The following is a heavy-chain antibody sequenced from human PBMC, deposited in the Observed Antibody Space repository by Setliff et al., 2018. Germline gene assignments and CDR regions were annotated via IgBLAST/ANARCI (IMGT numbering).Heavy chain of an antibody. D-gene: IGHD3-16*01. CDR1: GFTFSDYY. CDR2: ISSGGSST. CDR3: ARDPAYGAFDI. J-gene: IGHJ3*02. Sequence: GGSLRLSCAASGFTFSDYYMSWLRQAPGKGLEWVSHISSGGSSTYYADSVKGRFTISRDNAKNSLYLQMNGLRAEDTAVYYCARDPAYGAFDIWGQGNLGHRLL. V-gene: IGHV3-11*01.